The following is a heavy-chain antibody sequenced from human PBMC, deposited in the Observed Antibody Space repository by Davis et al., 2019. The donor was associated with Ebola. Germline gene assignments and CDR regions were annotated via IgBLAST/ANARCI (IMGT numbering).Heavy chain of an antibody. D-gene: IGHD3-22*01. V-gene: IGHV4-59*08. CDR1: DGSISSHY. Sequence: MPSETLSLTCTVSDGSISSHYWSWIRQPPGKGLEWIGNIYSSGSPNYNPSLQSRVTISVDTSKNQFSLRLSSVTAADTAVYYCARQEGYYHISAYYTFFDYWGQGTLVTVSS. J-gene: IGHJ4*02. CDR2: IYSSGSP. CDR3: ARQEGYYHISAYYTFFDY.